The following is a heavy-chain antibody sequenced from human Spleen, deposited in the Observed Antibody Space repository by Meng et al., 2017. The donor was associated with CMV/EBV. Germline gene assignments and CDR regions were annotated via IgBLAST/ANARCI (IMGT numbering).Heavy chain of an antibody. CDR1: GFTFSSYG. D-gene: IGHD1-26*01. V-gene: IGHV3-30*02. CDR2: IRYDGNDK. Sequence: GGSLRLSCAASGFTFSSYGMHWVRQAPGKGLEWVAFIRYDGNDKYYVDSVKGRFTISRDNSKNTLYLQMNSLRAEDTAVYYCANGEGATTNYFDYWGQGTLVTVSS. CDR3: ANGEGATTNYFDY. J-gene: IGHJ4*02.